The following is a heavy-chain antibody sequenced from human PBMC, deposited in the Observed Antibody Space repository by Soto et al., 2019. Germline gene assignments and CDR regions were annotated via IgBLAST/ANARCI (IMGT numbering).Heavy chain of an antibody. J-gene: IGHJ5*01. CDR2: IYPGDSDT. Sequence: GESLKISCKGSGYSFTSYWIGWVRQMPGKGLEWMGIIYPGDSDTRYSPSFQGQVTISADKSISTAYLQWSSLKASDTAMYYCELTVGLEGSAIPANWFDFWGQGTLVTVSS. V-gene: IGHV5-51*01. CDR3: ELTVGLEGSAIPANWFDF. CDR1: GYSFTSYW. D-gene: IGHD3-22*01.